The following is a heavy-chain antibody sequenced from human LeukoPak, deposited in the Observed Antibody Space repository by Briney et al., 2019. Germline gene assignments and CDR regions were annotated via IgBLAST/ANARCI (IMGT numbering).Heavy chain of an antibody. CDR2: ISGSGGST. V-gene: IGHV3-23*01. Sequence: PGASPRLSCAASGFTFSSYAMSWVRQAPGKGLEWVSAISGSGGSTYYADSVKGRFTISRDNSKNTLYLQMNSLRAEDTAVYYCAKRRRYYYDSSGYYYGIDYWGQGTLVTVSS. CDR1: GFTFSSYA. CDR3: AKRRRYYYDSSGYYYGIDY. J-gene: IGHJ4*02. D-gene: IGHD3-22*01.